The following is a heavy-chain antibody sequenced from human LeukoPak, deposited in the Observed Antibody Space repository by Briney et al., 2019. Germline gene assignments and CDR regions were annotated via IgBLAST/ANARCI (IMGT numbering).Heavy chain of an antibody. CDR2: IHYSGGI. Sequence: SETLSLTCTVSGGSISSYYWSWIRQPPGKGLEWVWYIHYSGGINYNPSLKSRVTISVETSKNQFSLKLRSVTAADTAVYYCARTTAGYCRGRTCYSYYYYMAVWGKGTTVTASS. CDR1: GGSISSYY. D-gene: IGHD2-15*01. J-gene: IGHJ6*03. V-gene: IGHV4-59*01. CDR3: ARTTAGYCRGRTCYSYYYYMAV.